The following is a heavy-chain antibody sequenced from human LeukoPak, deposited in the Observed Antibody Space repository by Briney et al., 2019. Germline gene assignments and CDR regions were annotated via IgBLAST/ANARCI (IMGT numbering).Heavy chain of an antibody. J-gene: IGHJ4*02. CDR1: GFTFSTYS. V-gene: IGHV3-21*01. D-gene: IGHD3-10*01. Sequence: GGSLRLSCAGSGFTFSTYSMHWVRQAPGKGLEWVSSISSTSSYIYYADSVKGRFTISRDNAKNSLFLQMNSLRAEDTAAYYCAPYGGLPYWGQGTLVTVSS. CDR3: APYGGLPY. CDR2: ISSTSSYI.